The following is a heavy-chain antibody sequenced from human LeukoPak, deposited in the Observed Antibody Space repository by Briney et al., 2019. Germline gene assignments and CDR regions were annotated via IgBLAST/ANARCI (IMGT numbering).Heavy chain of an antibody. CDR2: IKEDGSER. CDR3: ARTRSSGYLTFDY. V-gene: IGHV3-7*03. J-gene: IGHJ4*02. CDR1: AIIFSGHW. D-gene: IGHD3-22*01. Sequence: GGSLRLSCEGSAIIFSGHWMNWVRQTPGKGLEWVASIKEDGSERQYVDSVKGRFSISRDNTKGSLFLQLNSLRAEDTAVYYCARTRSSGYLTFDYWGQGILVTVSS.